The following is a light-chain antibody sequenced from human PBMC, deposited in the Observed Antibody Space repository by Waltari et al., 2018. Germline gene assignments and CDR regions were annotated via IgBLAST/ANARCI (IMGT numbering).Light chain of an antibody. CDR3: QQYNVWPPLT. J-gene: IGKJ4*01. V-gene: IGKV3-15*01. Sequence: EIVMTQSPASLSVSQGERVTLYCRASQSIHDNLAWYQQKPGQPPRLLIFGASTRATGIPARFRGSGSGAEFTLTITSLQSEDCAVYYCQQYNVWPPLTFGGGTKVEIK. CDR1: QSIHDN. CDR2: GAS.